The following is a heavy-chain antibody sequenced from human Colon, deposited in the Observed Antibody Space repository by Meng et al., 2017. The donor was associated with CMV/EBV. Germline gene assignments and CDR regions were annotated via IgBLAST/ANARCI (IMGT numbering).Heavy chain of an antibody. V-gene: IGHV1-18*01. Sequence: ATVTVSCKASGYTFSTYGISWVRQAPGQGLEWMGWIAGDSSRRNYAQKVQGRVTMTTDTSTSTAYMELRSLRSDDTAIYFCARYQYYDRSGYLKVHLDYWGQGTLVTVSS. CDR3: ARYQYYDRSGYLKVHLDY. J-gene: IGHJ4*02. CDR2: IAGDSSRR. D-gene: IGHD3-22*01. CDR1: GYTFSTYG.